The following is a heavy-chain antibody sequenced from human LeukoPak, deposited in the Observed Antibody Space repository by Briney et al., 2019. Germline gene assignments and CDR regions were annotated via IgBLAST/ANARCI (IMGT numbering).Heavy chain of an antibody. CDR1: GYTFTSYG. J-gene: IGHJ3*02. CDR3: AHAPVVAGYCSGGSCYVAFDI. D-gene: IGHD2-15*01. V-gene: IGHV1-69*11. Sequence: SVKVSCKASGYTFTSYGISWVRQAPGQGLEWMGIINPTGGSTTYAQKFQGRVTITADESTSTAYMELSSLRSEDTAVYYCAHAPVVAGYCSGGSCYVAFDIWGQGTMVTVSS. CDR2: INPTGGST.